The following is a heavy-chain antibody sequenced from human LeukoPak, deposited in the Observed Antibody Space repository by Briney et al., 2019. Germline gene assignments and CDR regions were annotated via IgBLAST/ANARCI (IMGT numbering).Heavy chain of an antibody. V-gene: IGHV1-69*02. J-gene: IGHJ4*02. CDR2: IIPNLGRA. CDR1: GGTFSSYS. CDR3: ATGHFGDSYGGGTRFDY. Sequence: GSSVKVSCKASGGTFSSYSISWVRQAPGQGLEWMGRIIPNLGRANYAQKFQGRVTITADKSTSTAYMELSSLRSEDTAVYYCATGHFGDSYGGGTRFDYWGQGTLVTVSS. D-gene: IGHD5-18*01.